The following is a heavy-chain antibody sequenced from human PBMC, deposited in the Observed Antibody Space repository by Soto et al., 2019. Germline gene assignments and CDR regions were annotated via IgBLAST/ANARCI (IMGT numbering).Heavy chain of an antibody. J-gene: IGHJ4*01. V-gene: IGHV3-23*01. CDR2: ISGSGSDT. CDR3: XXXXXXXXXXXVXXXXXX. CDR1: GFTFSSYG. Sequence: EVQLLESGGDLAQPGGSLTLSCAASGFTFSSYGMTWVRQAPGKGLEWVSGISGSGSDTFYADAVKGRFAISRDNSKNTLYLQMNSLRGEDTXVXYXXXXXXXXXXXXVXXXXXXWXXGTLV.